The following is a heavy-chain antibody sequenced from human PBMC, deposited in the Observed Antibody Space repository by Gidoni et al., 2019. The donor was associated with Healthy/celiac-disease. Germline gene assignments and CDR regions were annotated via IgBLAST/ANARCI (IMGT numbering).Heavy chain of an antibody. J-gene: IGHJ6*02. CDR2: ISYDGSNK. CDR1: GFTFSIYG. Sequence: QVQLVESGGGVVQPGRSLRLSCAASGFTFSIYGMHWVRQAPGKGLEWVAVISYDGSNKYYADSVKGRFTISRDNSKNTLYLQMNSLRAEDTAVYYCARKQGYSYGHYYYYGMDVWGQGTTVTVSS. V-gene: IGHV3-30*03. CDR3: ARKQGYSYGHYYYYGMDV. D-gene: IGHD5-18*01.